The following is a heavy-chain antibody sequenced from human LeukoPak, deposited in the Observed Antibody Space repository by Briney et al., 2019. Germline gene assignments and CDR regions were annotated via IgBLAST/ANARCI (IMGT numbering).Heavy chain of an antibody. Sequence: GGSLRLSXAASGFTFSSYEMNWVRQAPGKGLEWVSYIGSSGSTIYYADSVKGRFTISRDNAKNSLYLQMNSLRAEDTAVYYCARTPEKIGVVVAAHPFDYWGQGTLVTVSS. CDR1: GFTFSSYE. J-gene: IGHJ4*02. CDR2: IGSSGSTI. D-gene: IGHD2-15*01. V-gene: IGHV3-48*03. CDR3: ARTPEKIGVVVAAHPFDY.